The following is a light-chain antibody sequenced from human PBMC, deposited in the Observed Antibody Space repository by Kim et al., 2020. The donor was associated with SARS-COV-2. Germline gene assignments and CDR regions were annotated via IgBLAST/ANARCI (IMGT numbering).Light chain of an antibody. Sequence: SASVGDRVTITCRASQDIRNDLGWYQHKSGQAPKVLIYGASTLQSGVPSRFSGSGSGTDFTLTISSLQPEDFATYYCLQDYSYPRTFGQGTKL. CDR1: QDIRND. J-gene: IGKJ1*01. CDR3: LQDYSYPRT. V-gene: IGKV1-6*01. CDR2: GAS.